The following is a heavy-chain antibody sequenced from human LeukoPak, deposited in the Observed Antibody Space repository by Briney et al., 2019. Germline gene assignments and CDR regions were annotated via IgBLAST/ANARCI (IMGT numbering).Heavy chain of an antibody. J-gene: IGHJ4*02. CDR1: GGSISSSGFY. Sequence: SETLSLTCTVSGGSISSSGFYWGWIRQPPGKGLEWIGGIYYTGSAYYNPSLKSRVTISVDTSKNQFSLKLSSVTAADTAVYYCAREAGSSSEFDYWGQGTLVTVSS. CDR2: IYYTGSA. V-gene: IGHV4-39*07. CDR3: AREAGSSSEFDY. D-gene: IGHD6-6*01.